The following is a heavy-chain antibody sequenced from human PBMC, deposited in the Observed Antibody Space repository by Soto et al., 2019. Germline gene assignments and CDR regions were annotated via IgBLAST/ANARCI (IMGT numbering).Heavy chain of an antibody. CDR1: GYTFTSYY. V-gene: IGHV1-46*03. D-gene: IGHD3-9*01. Sequence: ASVKVSCKASGYTFTSYYMHWVRQAPGQGLEWMGIINPSGGSTSYAQKFQGRVTMTRDTSTSTVYMELSSLRSEDTAVYYCARGRYYDILTGYYKDNWFDPWGQGTLVTVSS. CDR3: ARGRYYDILTGYYKDNWFDP. CDR2: INPSGGST. J-gene: IGHJ5*02.